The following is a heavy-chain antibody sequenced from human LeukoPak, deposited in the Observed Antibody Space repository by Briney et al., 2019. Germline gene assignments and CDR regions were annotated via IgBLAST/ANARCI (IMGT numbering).Heavy chain of an antibody. V-gene: IGHV5-51*01. CDR2: IYPGDSDT. D-gene: IGHD3-3*01. J-gene: IGHJ5*02. CDR3: ARQSSYDFWSGYYANWFDP. Sequence: GESLKISCKGSGYSFTSYWIGWVRQMPGKGLEWMGIIYPGDSDTRYSPSFQGQVTISADKSISTAYLQWSSLKASDTAMYYCARQSSYDFWSGYYANWFDPWGQGTLVTVSS. CDR1: GYSFTSYW.